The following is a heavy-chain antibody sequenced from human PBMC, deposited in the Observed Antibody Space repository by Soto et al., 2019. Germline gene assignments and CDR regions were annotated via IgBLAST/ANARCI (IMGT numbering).Heavy chain of an antibody. V-gene: IGHV3-21*01. CDR3: ARDGYNWNDGYYYGMDV. CDR2: ISSGSSYK. Sequence: EVQLVESGGGLVKPGGSLRLSCAASGFTFSSDSMNWVRQAPGKGLEWVSSISSGSSYKYYAESVKGRFTISRDNAKNSLYLQMNSLRAEDKAVYYCARDGYNWNDGYYYGMDVWGQGTTVTVSS. J-gene: IGHJ6*02. D-gene: IGHD1-1*01. CDR1: GFTFSSDS.